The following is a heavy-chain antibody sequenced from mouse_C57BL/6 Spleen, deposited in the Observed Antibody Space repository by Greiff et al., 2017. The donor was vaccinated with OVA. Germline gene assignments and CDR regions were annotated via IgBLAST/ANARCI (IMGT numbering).Heavy chain of an antibody. V-gene: IGHV5-4*03. CDR2: ISDGGSYT. CDR1: GFTFSSYA. Sequence: DVKLVESGGGLVKPGGSLKLSCAASGFTFSSYAMSWVRQTPEKRLEWVATISDGGSYTYYPDNVKGRFTISRDNAKNNLYLQMSHLKSEDTAMYYCAKSREGYYAMDYWGQGTSVTVSS. CDR3: AKSREGYYAMDY. J-gene: IGHJ4*01.